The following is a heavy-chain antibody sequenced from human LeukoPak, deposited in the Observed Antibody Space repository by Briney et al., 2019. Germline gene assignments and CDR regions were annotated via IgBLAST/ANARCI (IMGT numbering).Heavy chain of an antibody. V-gene: IGHV3-11*01. CDR3: ARGYYYDSSGFSDWYFDL. Sequence: GGSLRLSCAASGFTFSDYYMSWIRQAPGKGLEWVSYISSSGSTIYYADSVKGRFTISRDNAKNSLYLQMNSLRAEDTAVYYCARGYYYDSSGFSDWYFDLWGRGTLVTVSS. J-gene: IGHJ2*01. D-gene: IGHD3-22*01. CDR1: GFTFSDYY. CDR2: ISSSGSTI.